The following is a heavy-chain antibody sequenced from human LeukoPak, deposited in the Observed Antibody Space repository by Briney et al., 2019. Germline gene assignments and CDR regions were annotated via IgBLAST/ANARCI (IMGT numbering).Heavy chain of an antibody. CDR2: SHTGGSI. J-gene: IGHJ4*02. CDR3: ARRKGGFGEGEFDY. D-gene: IGHD4-17*01. Sequence: PSETLSLTCTVSGVSISGFYWNWIRQPPRKGLEWVGYSHTGGSISSNPSLNSRVAFSMDTSKNQVSLRLNSVTATDTAVYYCARRKGGFGEGEFDYWGQGIPVTVS. V-gene: IGHV4-4*08. CDR1: GVSISGFY.